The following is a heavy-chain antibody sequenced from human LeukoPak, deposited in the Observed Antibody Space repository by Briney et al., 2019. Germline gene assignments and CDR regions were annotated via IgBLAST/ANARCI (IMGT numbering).Heavy chain of an antibody. CDR2: FSDNGDSA. D-gene: IGHD5-12*01. V-gene: IGHV3-23*01. Sequence: PGGSLRLSCAASGFSISNYVMTWVRQAPGKGLEWVSGFSDNGDSAYYADSVKGRFAISRDNAKNTVYLQMNSLRAEDTAVYYCAAAVATIGTGLDYWGQGTLVTVSS. CDR1: GFSISNYV. CDR3: AAAVATIGTGLDY. J-gene: IGHJ4*02.